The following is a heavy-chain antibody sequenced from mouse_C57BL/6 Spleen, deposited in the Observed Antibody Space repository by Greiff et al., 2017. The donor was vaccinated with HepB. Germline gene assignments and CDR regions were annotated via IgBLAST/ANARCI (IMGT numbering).Heavy chain of an antibody. V-gene: IGHV3-6*01. D-gene: IGHD2-5*01. CDR1: GYSITSGYY. CDR3: ARDSNYAFDY. Sequence: DVHLVESGPGLVKPSQSLSLTCSVTGYSITSGYYWNWIRQFPGNKLEWMGYISYDGSNNYNPSLKNRISITRDTSKNQFFLKLNSVTTEDTATYYCARDSNYAFDYWGQGTTLTVSS. J-gene: IGHJ2*01. CDR2: ISYDGSN.